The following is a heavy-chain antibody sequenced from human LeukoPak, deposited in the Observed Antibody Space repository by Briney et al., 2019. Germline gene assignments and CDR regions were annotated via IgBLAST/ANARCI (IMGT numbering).Heavy chain of an antibody. CDR2: INHSGST. Sequence: SETLSLTCAVYGGSFSGYYWSWIRQPPGKGLEWIGEINHSGSTNYNPSLKSRVTISVDTSKNQFSLKLSSVTAADTAVYYCARVNGLRYFDWLPIRRNWFDPWGQGTLVTVSS. D-gene: IGHD3-9*01. CDR1: GGSFSGYY. J-gene: IGHJ5*02. CDR3: ARVNGLRYFDWLPIRRNWFDP. V-gene: IGHV4-34*01.